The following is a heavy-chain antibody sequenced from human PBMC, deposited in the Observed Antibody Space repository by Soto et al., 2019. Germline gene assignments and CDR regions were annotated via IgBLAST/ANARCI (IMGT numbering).Heavy chain of an antibody. CDR3: ARLRGYSYRSPAYYNYVMDV. J-gene: IGHJ6*02. Sequence: SETLSLTCTVSGGSISSYYWSWIRQPPGKGLEWIGYNYYSGSTNYNPSLKSRVTISVETSKNQFSLKLSSVSAADTAVYYCARLRGYSYRSPAYYNYVMDVWGQGP. CDR1: GGSISSYY. CDR2: NYYSGST. D-gene: IGHD5-18*01. V-gene: IGHV4-59*01.